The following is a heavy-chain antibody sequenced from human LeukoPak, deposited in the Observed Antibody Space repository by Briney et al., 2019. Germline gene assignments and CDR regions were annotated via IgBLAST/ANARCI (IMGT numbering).Heavy chain of an antibody. CDR2: INSDGSST. V-gene: IGHV3-74*01. Sequence: GGSLRLSCAASGFTFSSYWMHWVRQAPGKGLVWVSRINSDGSSTSYADSVKGRFTISRDNAKNTLYLQMNSLRAEDTAVYYCARVLYDILTGSPSPNEYFQHWGQGTLVTVSP. D-gene: IGHD3-9*01. J-gene: IGHJ1*01. CDR3: ARVLYDILTGSPSPNEYFQH. CDR1: GFTFSSYW.